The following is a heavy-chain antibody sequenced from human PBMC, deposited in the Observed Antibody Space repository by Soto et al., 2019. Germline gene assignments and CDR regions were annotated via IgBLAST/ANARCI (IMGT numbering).Heavy chain of an antibody. CDR1: GGSISSYY. D-gene: IGHD2-21*02. V-gene: IGHV4-59*01. Sequence: SETLSLTCTVSGGSISSYYWSWIRQPPGKGLEWIGYIYYSGSTNYNPSLKSRVTISVDTSKNQFSLKLSSVTVADTAVYYCARLGDDGGDYWGQEPWSPSPQ. CDR3: ARLGDDGGDY. CDR2: IYYSGST. J-gene: IGHJ4*01.